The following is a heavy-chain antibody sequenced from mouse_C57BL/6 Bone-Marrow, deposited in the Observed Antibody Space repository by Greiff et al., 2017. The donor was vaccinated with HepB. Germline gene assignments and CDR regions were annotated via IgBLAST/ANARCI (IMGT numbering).Heavy chain of an antibody. CDR1: GYAFSSSW. V-gene: IGHV1-82*01. CDR3: TPYYYDSMDY. CDR2: IYPGDGDT. J-gene: IGHJ4*01. Sequence: VKLMESGPELVKPGASVKISCKASGYAFSSSWMNWVKQRPGKGLEWIGRIYPGDGDTNYNGKFKGKATLTADKSSSTAYLQLSSLTSEDTAVYYCTPYYYDSMDYWGQGTSVTVSS. D-gene: IGHD1-1*01.